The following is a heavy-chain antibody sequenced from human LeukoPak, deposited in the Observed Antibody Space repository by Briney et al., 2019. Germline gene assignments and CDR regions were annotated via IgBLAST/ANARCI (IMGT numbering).Heavy chain of an antibody. D-gene: IGHD2-2*01. Sequence: GGSLRLSCAASGFNFNNYFMTWVRQAPGKGLEWVSTISGSAGSTYYADFVKGLFTISRDNSRNTLYLQMNSLRADDTAVYYCARYCSGASCYLGLDYWGQGTLVTVSS. V-gene: IGHV3-23*01. CDR1: GFNFNNYF. CDR2: ISGSAGST. J-gene: IGHJ4*02. CDR3: ARYCSGASCYLGLDY.